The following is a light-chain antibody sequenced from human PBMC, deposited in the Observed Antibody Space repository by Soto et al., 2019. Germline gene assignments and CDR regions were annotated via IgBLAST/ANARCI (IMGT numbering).Light chain of an antibody. CDR2: DVS. Sequence: QSVLTQPRSVSGSPGQSVTISCTGTSSDVGGYNYVSWYQQHPGKAPKLMIYDVSKRPSGVPDRFSGSKSGNTASLTISGLQAEDEADYYCCSYACSYGVYVFGTGTKLTVL. J-gene: IGLJ1*01. CDR3: CSYACSYGVYV. CDR1: SSDVGGYNY. V-gene: IGLV2-11*01.